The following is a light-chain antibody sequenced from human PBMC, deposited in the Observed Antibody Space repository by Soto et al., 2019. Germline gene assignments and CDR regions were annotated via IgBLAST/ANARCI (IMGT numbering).Light chain of an antibody. CDR3: NSYATGNTRV. CDR2: EVS. Sequence: SVLTQPASVSGSPGQSITISCTGSSSHIGDYDYVSWYQQHPGKAPKVLISEVSNRPSGVSNRFSGSKSGNTASLTISGLQAEDEADYYCNSYATGNTRVFGTGTKVTVL. CDR1: SSHIGDYDY. J-gene: IGLJ1*01. V-gene: IGLV2-14*01.